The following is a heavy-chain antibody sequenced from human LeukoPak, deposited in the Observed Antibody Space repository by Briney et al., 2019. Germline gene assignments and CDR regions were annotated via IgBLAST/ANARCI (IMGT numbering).Heavy chain of an antibody. Sequence: EASVKVSCKASGYTFTSYCMHWVRQAPGQGLEWMGIINPSGGSTSYAQKFQGRVTMTRDMSTSTVYMELSSLRSEDTAVYYCARDDLVEMATISFQHWGQGTLVTVSS. CDR3: ARDDLVEMATISFQH. V-gene: IGHV1-46*01. D-gene: IGHD5-24*01. J-gene: IGHJ1*01. CDR2: INPSGGST. CDR1: GYTFTSYC.